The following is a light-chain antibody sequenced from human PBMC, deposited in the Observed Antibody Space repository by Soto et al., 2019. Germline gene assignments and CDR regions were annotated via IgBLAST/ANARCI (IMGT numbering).Light chain of an antibody. Sequence: QSVLTQPASVSGSPGQSIAISCTGTSSEVGGYNYVSWYQQHPGKAPKLMIHEVSNRPSGVSDRFSGSKSGNTASLTISGLQAHDEADYYCSSHTSYSTRVFGTGTKVTVL. V-gene: IGLV2-14*01. CDR1: SSEVGGYNY. CDR2: EVS. CDR3: SSHTSYSTRV. J-gene: IGLJ1*01.